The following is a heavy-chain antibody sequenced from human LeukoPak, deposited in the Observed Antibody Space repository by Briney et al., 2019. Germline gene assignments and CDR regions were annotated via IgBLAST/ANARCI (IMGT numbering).Heavy chain of an antibody. Sequence: GGSLRLSCAASGFTFSNYAMTWVRQAPGKGLEWVSGLSDSGRTTYYTGSVKGRFTISRDNSKNTLYLQMNSLRAEDTAVYYCAKEIGSSRWYYFDYWGQGTLVTVSS. V-gene: IGHV3-23*01. CDR3: AKEIGSSRWYYFDY. CDR2: LSDSGRTT. D-gene: IGHD6-13*01. J-gene: IGHJ4*02. CDR1: GFTFSNYA.